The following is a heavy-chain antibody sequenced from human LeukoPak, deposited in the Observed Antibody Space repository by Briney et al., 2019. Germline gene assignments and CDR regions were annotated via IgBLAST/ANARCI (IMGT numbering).Heavy chain of an antibody. Sequence: SVKVPCKASGGTFSSYAISWVRQAPGQGLEWMGGIIPIFGTANYAQKFQGRVTITADESTSTAYMELSSLRSEDTAVYYCASQVLRFSKEGMDVWGQGTTVTVSS. CDR1: GGTFSSYA. CDR2: IIPIFGTA. D-gene: IGHD3-3*01. J-gene: IGHJ6*02. V-gene: IGHV1-69*13. CDR3: ASQVLRFSKEGMDV.